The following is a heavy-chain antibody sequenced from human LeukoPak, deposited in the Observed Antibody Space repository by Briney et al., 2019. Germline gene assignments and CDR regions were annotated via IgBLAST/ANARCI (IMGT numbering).Heavy chain of an antibody. CDR3: ARNLIPEQLVLNF. V-gene: IGHV4-61*05. CDR1: GGSISSSSYY. CDR2: IYYTGST. J-gene: IGHJ4*02. D-gene: IGHD6-13*01. Sequence: SETLSLTCTVSGGSISSSSYYWGWIRQPPGKGLEWIGYIYYTGSTNYNPSLKSRVTMSVDTSKNQFTLNLKSVTPEDTAVYYCARNLIPEQLVLNFWGQGTLVTVSS.